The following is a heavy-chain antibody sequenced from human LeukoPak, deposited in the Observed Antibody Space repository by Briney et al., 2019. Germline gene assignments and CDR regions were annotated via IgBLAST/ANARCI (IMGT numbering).Heavy chain of an antibody. J-gene: IGHJ6*03. CDR3: ARPVISGYYYYMDV. CDR1: GYSISSGYY. D-gene: IGHD3-10*01. Sequence: SETLSLTCTVSGYSISSGYYWGWIRQPPGKGLEWTGSIDHSGSTYYNPSLKSRVTMSVDTSKNQFSLKLSSVTAADTAVYYCARPVISGYYYYMDVWGKGTTVTISS. CDR2: IDHSGST. V-gene: IGHV4-38-2*02.